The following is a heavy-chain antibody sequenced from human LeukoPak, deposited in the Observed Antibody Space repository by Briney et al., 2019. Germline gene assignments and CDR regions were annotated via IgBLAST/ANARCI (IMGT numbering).Heavy chain of an antibody. D-gene: IGHD3-9*01. CDR2: INHSGST. CDR1: GGSFSGYY. J-gene: IGHJ6*02. Sequence: PSETLSLTCAVYGGSFSGYYWSWIRQPPGKGLEWIGEINHSGSTNYNPSLKSRVTISVDTSKNQFSLKLSSVTAADTAVYYCARGSRSPVSGYDILTGYYSPSYGMDVWGRGTTVTVSS. V-gene: IGHV4-34*01. CDR3: ARGSRSPVSGYDILTGYYSPSYGMDV.